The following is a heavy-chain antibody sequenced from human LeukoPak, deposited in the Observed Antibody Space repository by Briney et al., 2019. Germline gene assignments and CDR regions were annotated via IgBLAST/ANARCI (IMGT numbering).Heavy chain of an antibody. CDR3: AREIQGSSWYRGMGYFDY. Sequence: GGSLRLSCAASGFTVSSNYMTWVRQAPGKGLEWVSIIYSDGTTYYEDSVKGRFSISRDNSKNTLYRQMNRLRAEETAVYYCAREIQGSSWYRGMGYFDYWGQGTLVTVSS. J-gene: IGHJ4*02. D-gene: IGHD6-13*01. CDR1: GFTVSSNY. CDR2: IYSDGTT. V-gene: IGHV3-53*01.